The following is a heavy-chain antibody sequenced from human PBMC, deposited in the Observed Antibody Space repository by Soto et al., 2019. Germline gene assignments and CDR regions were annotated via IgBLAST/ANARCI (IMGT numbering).Heavy chain of an antibody. CDR1: GGTFGSYA. D-gene: IGHD2-2*01. Sequence: SVKVSCKASGGTFGSYAISWVRQAPGQGLEWMGGIIPIFGTANYAQKFQGRVTITADESTSTAYMELSSLRSEDTAVYYCARDQADIVVVPAAMGDYYYYYGMDVWGQGTTVTVSS. CDR3: ARDQADIVVVPAAMGDYYYYYGMDV. J-gene: IGHJ6*02. V-gene: IGHV1-69*13. CDR2: IIPIFGTA.